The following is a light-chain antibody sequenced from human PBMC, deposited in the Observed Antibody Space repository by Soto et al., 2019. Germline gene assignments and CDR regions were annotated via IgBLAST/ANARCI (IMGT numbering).Light chain of an antibody. CDR1: QSVRSW. Sequence: DIQMTQSPSTLSASVGDRVTITCRASQSVRSWLAWYQQKPGRAPKFLIYDASILESGVPSRFSGSGSGTEFTLTISSLQPEDVATYYCQQFDNVPLTFGGGTKVDIK. CDR2: DAS. V-gene: IGKV1-5*01. J-gene: IGKJ4*01. CDR3: QQFDNVPLT.